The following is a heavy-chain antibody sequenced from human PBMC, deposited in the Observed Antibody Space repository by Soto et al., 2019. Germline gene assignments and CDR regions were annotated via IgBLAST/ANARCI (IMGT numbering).Heavy chain of an antibody. D-gene: IGHD2-15*01. Sequence: EVQLVESGGGLVQPGRSLRLSCAASGFTFDDYAMHWVRQAPGKGLECVTGISWRSGSIGYAHSAKGRFTNSSDNGKNSMSLQLNSLKTEDTDLYYWAREVGDCGGGAGYSRYYGMVDWGRATTVTVCS. V-gene: IGHV3-9*01. CDR1: GFTFDDYA. CDR2: ISWRSGSI. J-gene: IGHJ6*02. CDR3: AREVGDCGGGAGYSRYYGMVD.